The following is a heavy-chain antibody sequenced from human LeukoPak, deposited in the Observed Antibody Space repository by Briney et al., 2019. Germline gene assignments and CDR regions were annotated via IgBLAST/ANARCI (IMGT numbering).Heavy chain of an antibody. CDR1: GYSISSGYY. CDR3: AGGGKNIVIGAFDI. CDR2: IYHSGST. V-gene: IGHV4-38-2*01. Sequence: PSETLSPTCAVSGYSISSGYYWGWIRQPPGKGLEWIGSIYHSGSTYYNPSLKSRVTISVDTSKNQFSLKLSSVTAADTAVYYCAGGGKNIVIGAFDIWGQGTMVTVSS. D-gene: IGHD2/OR15-2a*01. J-gene: IGHJ3*02.